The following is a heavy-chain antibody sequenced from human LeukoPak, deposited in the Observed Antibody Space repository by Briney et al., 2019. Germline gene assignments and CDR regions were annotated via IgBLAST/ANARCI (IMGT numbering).Heavy chain of an antibody. J-gene: IGHJ3*02. CDR3: ARVVPADHDAFDI. V-gene: IGHV4-39*07. D-gene: IGHD2-2*01. CDR2: IYYSGST. CDR1: GGSISSSSYY. Sequence: SETLSLTCTVAGGSISSSSYYWGWIRGPPGKGLEWIGSIYYSGSTYYNPSLKSRVTISVDTSKNQFSLKLSSVTAADTAVYYCARVVPADHDAFDIWGQGTMVTVSS.